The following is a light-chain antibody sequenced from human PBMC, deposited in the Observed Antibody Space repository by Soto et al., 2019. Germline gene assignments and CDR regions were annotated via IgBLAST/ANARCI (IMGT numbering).Light chain of an antibody. J-gene: IGKJ1*01. V-gene: IGKV3-15*01. CDR2: AAS. Sequence: EIEMTQSPAALSVSPGQSVTLSCRSSQNIGGNLAWYQQRPGQSPRLLIYAASDRATGVPARFSGSGSGTEFTHTINSLQSEDFAVYYCQQYAQRWTFGQGTKVDI. CDR3: QQYAQRWT. CDR1: QNIGGN.